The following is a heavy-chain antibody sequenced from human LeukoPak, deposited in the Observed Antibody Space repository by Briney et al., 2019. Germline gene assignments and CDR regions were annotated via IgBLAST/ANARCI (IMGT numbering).Heavy chain of an antibody. CDR2: INPNSGGT. CDR3: AIPPEDGYYAEFDY. CDR1: GYTFTGYY. J-gene: IGHJ4*02. V-gene: IGHV1-2*02. Sequence: ASVKVSCKASGYTFTGYYMHWVRQAPGQGLERMGWINPNSGGTNYAQKFQGRVTMTRDTSISTAYMELSRLRSDDTAVYYCAIPPEDGYYAEFDYWGQGTLVTVSS. D-gene: IGHD4-17*01.